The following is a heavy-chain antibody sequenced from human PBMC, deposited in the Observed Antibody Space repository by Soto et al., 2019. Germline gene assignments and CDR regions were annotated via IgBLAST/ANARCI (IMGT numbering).Heavy chain of an antibody. CDR2: IYYSGST. J-gene: IGHJ5*02. CDR3: ARAWTATAGWANWFDR. CDR1: GGSISGEGYY. D-gene: IGHD6-13*01. Sequence: QVQLQESGPGLVEPSQTLSLTCTVSGGSISGEGYYWSWIRQYSGRGLEWIGYIYYSGSTYSNPSLQSRVTISVDTSKTQFFLKLTSVTAADTAVYYCARAWTATAGWANWFDRWGQGTLVTVSS. V-gene: IGHV4-31*03.